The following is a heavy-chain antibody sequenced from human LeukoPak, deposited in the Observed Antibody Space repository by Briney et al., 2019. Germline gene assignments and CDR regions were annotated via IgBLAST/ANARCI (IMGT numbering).Heavy chain of an antibody. CDR1: GYTFTSYD. Sequence: ASVKVSCKASGYTFTSYDINWVRQATGQGLEWMGWMNPNSGNTGYAQKFQGRVTMTRNTSISTAYMELSSLRSDDTAVYYCARDLGDYVWGSYRYFDYWGQGTLVTVSS. D-gene: IGHD3-16*02. V-gene: IGHV1-8*01. J-gene: IGHJ4*02. CDR3: ARDLGDYVWGSYRYFDY. CDR2: MNPNSGNT.